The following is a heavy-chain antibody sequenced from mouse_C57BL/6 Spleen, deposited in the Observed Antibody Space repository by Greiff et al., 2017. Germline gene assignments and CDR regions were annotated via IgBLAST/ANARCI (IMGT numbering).Heavy chain of an antibody. D-gene: IGHD2-4*01. V-gene: IGHV1-81*01. J-gene: IGHJ2*01. CDR3: ASQGDDYDVGY. CDR1: GYTFTSYG. Sequence: VQVVESGAELARPGASVKLSCKASGYTFTSYGISWVKQRTGQGLEWIGEIYPRSGNTYYNEKFKGKATLTADKSSSTAYMELRSLTSEDSAVYFCASQGDDYDVGYWGQGTTLTVSS. CDR2: IYPRSGNT.